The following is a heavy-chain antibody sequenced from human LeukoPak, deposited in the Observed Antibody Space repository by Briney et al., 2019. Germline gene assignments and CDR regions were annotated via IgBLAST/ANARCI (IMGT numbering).Heavy chain of an antibody. Sequence: ASVKVSCKASGYTFTSYAMNWVRQAPGQGLEWMGWINTNTGNPTYAQGFTGRFVFSLDTSVSTAYLQISSLKAEDTAVYYCARGPGAIFGVVIRYYYYMDVWGKGTTVTVSS. D-gene: IGHD3-3*01. V-gene: IGHV7-4-1*02. CDR3: ARGPGAIFGVVIRYYYYMDV. J-gene: IGHJ6*03. CDR2: INTNTGNP. CDR1: GYTFTSYA.